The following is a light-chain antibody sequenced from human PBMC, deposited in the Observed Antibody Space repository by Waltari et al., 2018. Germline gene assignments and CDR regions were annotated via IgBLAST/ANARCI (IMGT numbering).Light chain of an antibody. CDR1: QSIGTS. J-gene: IGKJ2*01. V-gene: IGKV6-21*01. CDR2: YAS. CDR3: HQSSNLPYT. Sequence: EIVLTQCPDCQSVTPEEKVHITCRASQSIGTSLHWYQKKPDQSPKLLINYASQSFSGVPSRFSGSGSGTDFTLTINSLEAEDAATYYCHQSSNLPYTFGQGTKLEIK.